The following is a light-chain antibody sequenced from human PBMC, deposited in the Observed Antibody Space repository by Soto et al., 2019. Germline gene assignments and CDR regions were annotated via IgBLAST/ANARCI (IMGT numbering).Light chain of an antibody. CDR1: QSVSSSY. J-gene: IGKJ2*01. Sequence: EIVLTQSPGTLSLSPGERATLSCRASQSVSSSYLAWYQQKPGQAPMLLISGASSRATGIPDRFSGSGSGTDFTLTISRLETEDFAEYYCQQYGSSPLYTFGQGTKVEIK. V-gene: IGKV3-20*01. CDR3: QQYGSSPLYT. CDR2: GAS.